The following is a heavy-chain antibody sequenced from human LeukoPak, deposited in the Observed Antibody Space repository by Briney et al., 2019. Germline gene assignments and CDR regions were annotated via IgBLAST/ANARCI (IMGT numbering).Heavy chain of an antibody. CDR3: AKYGVAAGQRPYYFDY. CDR2: ISASVAGT. Sequence: GGSLRLSCSASGFTFSSYGMTWVRQTPGRGLEWVSDISASVAGTFYADSVKGRFTISRDNSKSSLYLQVNSLRAEDTAVYYCAKYGVAAGQRPYYFDYWGQGTLVTVSS. D-gene: IGHD3-3*01. J-gene: IGHJ4*02. V-gene: IGHV3-23*01. CDR1: GFTFSSYG.